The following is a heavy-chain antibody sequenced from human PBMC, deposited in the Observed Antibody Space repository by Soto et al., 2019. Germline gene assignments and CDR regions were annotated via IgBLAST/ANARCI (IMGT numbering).Heavy chain of an antibody. J-gene: IGHJ6*02. CDR1: GFTVSSNY. Sequence: GGSLRLSCAASGFTVSSNYMSWVRQAPGKGLEWVSVIYSGGSTYYADSVKGRFTISRDNSKNTLYLQMNSLRAEDTAVYYCARGPEGLGPGHYYGMDVWGQGTTVTVSS. CDR3: ARGPEGLGPGHYYGMDV. D-gene: IGHD3-16*01. V-gene: IGHV3-53*01. CDR2: IYSGGST.